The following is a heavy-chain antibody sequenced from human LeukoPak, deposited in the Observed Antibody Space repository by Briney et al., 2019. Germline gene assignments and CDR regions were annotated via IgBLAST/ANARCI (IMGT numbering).Heavy chain of an antibody. CDR2: INWNGEST. Sequence: GGSLRLSCAGSGYTLDDHGMSWVRQTPGKGLEWVSGINWNGESTGYADSVKGRFTISRDNAKKSLFLQMNSLRVEDTALYHCAKGDRNGWYFDYWGLGTLVTVSS. D-gene: IGHD6-19*01. V-gene: IGHV3-20*01. J-gene: IGHJ4*02. CDR1: GYTLDDHG. CDR3: AKGDRNGWYFDY.